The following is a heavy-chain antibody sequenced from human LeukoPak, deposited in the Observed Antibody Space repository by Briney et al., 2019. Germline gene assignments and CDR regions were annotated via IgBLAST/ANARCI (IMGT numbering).Heavy chain of an antibody. J-gene: IGHJ5*02. CDR1: VYTFTSYA. V-gene: IGHV7-4-1*02. CDR2: INTNTGNP. Sequence: ASVKVSFKASVYTFTSYAMNWVRQAPGQGLEWMGWINTNTGNPTYAQGFTGRFVFSLDTSVSTAYLQISSLKAEDTAVYYCAREGGVRGVIISSWFDPWGQGTLVTVSS. D-gene: IGHD3-10*01. CDR3: AREGGVRGVIISSWFDP.